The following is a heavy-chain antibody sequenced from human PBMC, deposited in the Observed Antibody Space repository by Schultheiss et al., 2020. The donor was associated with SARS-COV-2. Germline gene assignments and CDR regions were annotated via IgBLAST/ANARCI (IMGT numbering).Heavy chain of an antibody. D-gene: IGHD1-1*01. Sequence: GGSLRLSCAASGFTFSSYAMSWVRQAPGKGLEWVSSISSSSSYIYYADSVKGRFTISRDNAKNSLYLQMNSLRAEDTAVYYCARDEREPETYYYYYGMDVWGQGTTVTVSS. CDR3: ARDEREPETYYYYYGMDV. J-gene: IGHJ6*02. CDR2: ISSSSSYI. CDR1: GFTFSSYA. V-gene: IGHV3-21*01.